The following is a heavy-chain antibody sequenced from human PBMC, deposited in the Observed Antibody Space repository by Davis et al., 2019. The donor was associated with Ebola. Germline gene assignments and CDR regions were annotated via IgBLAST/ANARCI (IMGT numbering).Heavy chain of an antibody. CDR2: IYDSGST. CDR1: GGSIRSSNW. Sequence: MPSETLSLTCTVSGGSIRSSNWWRWVRQPPGKGLEWLGEIYDSGSTNYNPPLKSRFIISVDTSKNQFSLKLNSVTAADTAVYYCARGVHQRLSGSLSFYYSLDVWGQGTTVTVSS. V-gene: IGHV4-4*02. D-gene: IGHD6-25*01. J-gene: IGHJ6*02. CDR3: ARGVHQRLSGSLSFYYSLDV.